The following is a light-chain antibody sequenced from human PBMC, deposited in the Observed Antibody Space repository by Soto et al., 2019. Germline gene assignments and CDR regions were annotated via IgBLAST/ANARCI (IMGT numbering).Light chain of an antibody. V-gene: IGKV1-5*03. Sequence: DIRMTQSPFTLSSSLGDRVTITFLASQSISSWLAWYQQKPGKAPKLLIYKASTLESGVPSNFSGSGSGTEFTLTISSLQPEDFATYYCQQYNSYPWTFGQGTKVDI. CDR3: QQYNSYPWT. J-gene: IGKJ1*01. CDR2: KAS. CDR1: QSISSW.